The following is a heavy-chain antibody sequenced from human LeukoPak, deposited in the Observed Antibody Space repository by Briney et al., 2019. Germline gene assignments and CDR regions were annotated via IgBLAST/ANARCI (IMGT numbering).Heavy chain of an antibody. J-gene: IGHJ1*01. V-gene: IGHV3-33*06. Sequence: PGGSLRLSCAASGFTFSSYGMHWVRQAPGKGLEWVAVIWYDGSNKYYANSVKGRFTISRDNSKNTLYLQMNSLRAEDTAVYYCAKDITGTLRYFQRWGQGTLVTVSS. CDR3: AKDITGTLRYFQR. CDR1: GFTFSSYG. CDR2: IWYDGSNK. D-gene: IGHD1-7*01.